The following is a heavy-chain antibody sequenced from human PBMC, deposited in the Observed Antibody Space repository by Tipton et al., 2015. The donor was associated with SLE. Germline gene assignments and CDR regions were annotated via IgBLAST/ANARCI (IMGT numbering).Heavy chain of an antibody. J-gene: IGHJ4*02. CDR1: GGSTSSYY. D-gene: IGHD3-3*01. CDR2: IYYSGST. V-gene: IGHV4-59*01. Sequence: TLSLTCTVSGGSTSSYYWSWIRQPPGKGLEWIGYIYYSGSTNYNPSLKSRVTISVDTSKNQFSLKLSSVTAADTAVYYCARGIFGVVILFDYWGQGTLVTVSS. CDR3: ARGIFGVVILFDY.